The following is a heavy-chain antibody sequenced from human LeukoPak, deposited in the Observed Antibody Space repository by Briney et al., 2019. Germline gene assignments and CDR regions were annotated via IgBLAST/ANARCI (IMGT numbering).Heavy chain of an antibody. CDR2: IYYSGST. J-gene: IGHJ4*02. CDR3: ARGLLVGNTGYYFDY. CDR1: GGSISGYY. Sequence: SETLSLTCTVSGGSISGYYWTWIRQPPGKGLEWIGYIYYSGSTNFHPSLKSRVTLSVDTSKRQFSLKLSSVTAADTAVYFCARGLLVGNTGYYFDYWGQGTLVTVSS. D-gene: IGHD1-26*01. V-gene: IGHV4-59*01.